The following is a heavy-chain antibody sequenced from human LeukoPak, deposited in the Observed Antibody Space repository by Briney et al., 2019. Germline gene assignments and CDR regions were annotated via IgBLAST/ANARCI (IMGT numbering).Heavy chain of an antibody. V-gene: IGHV3-7*01. D-gene: IGHD3-16*02. J-gene: IGHJ4*02. CDR1: GFTFSSYW. CDR3: ARDRGSVYRSDYFDY. CDR2: IKQDGSEK. Sequence: GGSQRLSCAASGFTFSSYWMSWVRQAPGKGLEWVANIKQDGSEKYDVDSVKGRFTISRDNAKNSLYLQMNSLRAEDTAVYYCARDRGSVYRSDYFDYWGQGTLVTVSS.